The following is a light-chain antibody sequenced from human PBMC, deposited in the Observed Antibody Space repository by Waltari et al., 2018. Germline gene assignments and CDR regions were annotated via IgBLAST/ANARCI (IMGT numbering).Light chain of an antibody. J-gene: IGKJ4*01. CDR3: RQYGSSPLT. CDR1: QSVSSSH. V-gene: IGKV3-20*01. Sequence: EIVLTQSPGTLSLSPGERATLSCRATQSVSSSHLAWYQQKPGQAPRLLISGASSRATGIPDRFSASGSGTDFTLTISRLEPEDFAVYYCRQYGSSPLTFGGGTKVEIK. CDR2: GAS.